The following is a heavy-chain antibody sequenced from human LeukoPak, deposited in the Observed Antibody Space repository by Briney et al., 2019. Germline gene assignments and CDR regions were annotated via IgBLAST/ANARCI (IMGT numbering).Heavy chain of an antibody. Sequence: GSLRLSCVVSGFTFSSYAMSWVRQAPGKGLEWVSAISGSGDSTYYADSVKGRFTISRDTSKNTVHLQMNSLRAVDTAVYYCAKGVTYGYYFDYWGQGTLVTVSS. D-gene: IGHD4-17*01. J-gene: IGHJ4*02. CDR2: ISGSGDST. V-gene: IGHV3-23*01. CDR1: GFTFSSYA. CDR3: AKGVTYGYYFDY.